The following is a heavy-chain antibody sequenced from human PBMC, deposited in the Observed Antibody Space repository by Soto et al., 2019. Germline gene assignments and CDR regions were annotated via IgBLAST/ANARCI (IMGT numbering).Heavy chain of an antibody. V-gene: IGHV3-7*01. CDR2: IKGDGSGT. CDR1: KFTFSGSW. CDR3: ARDLVFCFGDLLYGHMDV. J-gene: IGHJ6*02. D-gene: IGHD3-10*01. Sequence: EEQLVESGGGLVQTGGSLRLSCEGSKFTFSGSWMSWVRQAPGKGLEWVANIKGDGSGTYYVDSVKGRFTVSRDDAQNSLSRQMNSRRAEDTSVYYGARDLVFCFGDLLYGHMDVWGRGTTVAFSS.